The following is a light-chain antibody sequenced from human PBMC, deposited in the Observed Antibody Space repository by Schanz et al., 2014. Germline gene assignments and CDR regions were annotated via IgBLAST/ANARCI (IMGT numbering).Light chain of an antibody. CDR1: SSDVGNYNL. Sequence: QSALTHPASVSGSPGQSITISCTGTSSDVGNYNLVSWFQQHPGKAPKVMIYEGNKRPSGVAYRFSGSKSGVTASLTISDLQAEDEADYYCSSFTSSSSCLFGGGTKVTVL. V-gene: IGLV2-14*02. CDR3: SSFTSSSSCL. J-gene: IGLJ2*01. CDR2: EGN.